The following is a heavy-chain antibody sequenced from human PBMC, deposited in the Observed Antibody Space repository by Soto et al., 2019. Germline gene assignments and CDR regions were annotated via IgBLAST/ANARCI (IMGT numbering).Heavy chain of an antibody. CDR3: ARTVRLYYHILTGYPYYFDY. D-gene: IGHD3-9*01. CDR2: IYHSGST. V-gene: IGHV4-30-2*01. J-gene: IGHJ4*02. Sequence: SETLSLTCAVSGGSISSGGYSWSWIRQPPGKGLEWIGYIYHSGSTYYNPSLKSRVTISVDRSKNQFSLKLSSVTAADTAVYYCARTVRLYYHILTGYPYYFDYSGEGTLPTV. CDR1: GGSISSGGYS.